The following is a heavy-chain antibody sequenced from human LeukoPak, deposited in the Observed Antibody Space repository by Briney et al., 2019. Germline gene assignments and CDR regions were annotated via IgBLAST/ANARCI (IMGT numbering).Heavy chain of an antibody. D-gene: IGHD5-12*01. Sequence: ASVKVSCKASGYTFTGYYMHWVRQAPGQGLEWMGWINPNSGGTNYAQKFQGRVTMTRDTSISTAYMELSRLRSDDTAVYYCASKATIPDYYYGMDVWGQGTTVTVSS. CDR1: GYTFTGYY. V-gene: IGHV1-2*02. CDR3: ASKATIPDYYYGMDV. CDR2: INPNSGGT. J-gene: IGHJ6*02.